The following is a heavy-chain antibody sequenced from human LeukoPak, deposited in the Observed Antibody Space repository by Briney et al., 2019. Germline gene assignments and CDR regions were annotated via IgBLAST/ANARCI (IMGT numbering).Heavy chain of an antibody. CDR1: GYTLTGYY. J-gene: IGHJ4*02. Sequence: ASVKVSCKASGYTLTGYYMHWVRQAPGQGLEWMGWINPNSGGTNYAQKFQGWVTMTRDTSISTAYMELSRLRSDDTAVYYCARGGSGWYLDYFDYWGQGTLVTVSS. CDR3: ARGGSGWYLDYFDY. D-gene: IGHD6-19*01. CDR2: INPNSGGT. V-gene: IGHV1-2*04.